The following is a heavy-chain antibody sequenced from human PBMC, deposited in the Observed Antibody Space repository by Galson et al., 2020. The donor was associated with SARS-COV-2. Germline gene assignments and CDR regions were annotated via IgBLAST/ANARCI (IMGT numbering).Heavy chain of an antibody. D-gene: IGHD3-10*01. CDR1: GYTFTSYD. Sequence: ASVKVSCKASGYTFTSYDINWVRQATGQGLEWMGWMNPNSGNTGYAQKFQGRVTMTRNTSISTAYMELSSLRSEDTAVYYCARSRFGELLIWAYYYYGMDVWGQGTTVTVSS. J-gene: IGHJ6*02. V-gene: IGHV1-8*01. CDR2: MNPNSGNT. CDR3: ARSRFGELLIWAYYYYGMDV.